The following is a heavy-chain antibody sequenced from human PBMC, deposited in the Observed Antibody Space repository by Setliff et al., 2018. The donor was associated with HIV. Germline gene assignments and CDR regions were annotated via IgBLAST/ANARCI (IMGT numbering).Heavy chain of an antibody. D-gene: IGHD5-12*01. CDR3: ARGGGYDVVIYFDY. CDR2: INAGNGNT. CDR1: GYTFTSYA. V-gene: IGHV1-3*01. J-gene: IGHJ4*02. Sequence: ASVKVSCKASGYTFTSYAMHWVRQAPGQRLEWMGWINAGNGNTRYSQTFQGRVTITRDTSASTAYMELSSLRPEDTAVYYCARGGGYDVVIYFDYWGQGTLVTVTS.